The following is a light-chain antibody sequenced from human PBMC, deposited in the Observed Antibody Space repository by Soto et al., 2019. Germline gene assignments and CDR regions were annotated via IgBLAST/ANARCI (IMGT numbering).Light chain of an antibody. Sequence: DIQMTQSPSSLSASVGDRVTITCRASQGIGNYLAWYQQKPGQAPELLIYDASTVQVGVPSRFSGSGSGTDFSLTGTRQQPEDVANYFYQKYSYPPYTFGQGTKLEIK. J-gene: IGKJ2*01. V-gene: IGKV1-27*01. CDR1: QGIGNY. CDR3: QKYSYPPYT. CDR2: DAS.